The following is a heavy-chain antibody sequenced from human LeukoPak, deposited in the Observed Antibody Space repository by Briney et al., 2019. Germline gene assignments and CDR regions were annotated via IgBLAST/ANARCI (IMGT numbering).Heavy chain of an antibody. J-gene: IGHJ4*02. CDR3: ARHVGSGSYFDY. CDR2: TYYSGST. CDR1: GGSISSSSYY. D-gene: IGHD1-26*01. V-gene: IGHV4-39*01. Sequence: PSETLSLTCPVSGGSISSSSYYWGWIRQPPGRGLEWIGSTYYSGSTYYNPSLQSRVTISVDTPKNQFSLHLSSVTAADTAVYYCARHVGSGSYFDYWGQGTLVTVSS.